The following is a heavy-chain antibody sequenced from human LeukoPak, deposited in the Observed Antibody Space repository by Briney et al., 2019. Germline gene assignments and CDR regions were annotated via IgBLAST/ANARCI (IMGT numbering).Heavy chain of an antibody. CDR2: IKQDGSEK. D-gene: IGHD6-6*01. CDR1: GFTFSSHW. J-gene: IGHJ4*02. Sequence: GGSLRLSCAASGFTFSSHWMSWVRQAPGKGLEWVANIKQDGSEKYYVDSVKGRFTISRDNAKNSLSLQMNSLRAEDTAVYYCARCSSSSGVCFDYWGQGTLVTVSS. V-gene: IGHV3-7*01. CDR3: ARCSSSSGVCFDY.